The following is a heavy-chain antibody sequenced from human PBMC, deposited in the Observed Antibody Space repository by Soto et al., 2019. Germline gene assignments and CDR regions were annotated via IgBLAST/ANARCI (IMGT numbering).Heavy chain of an antibody. V-gene: IGHV2-5*02. Sequence: QITLKESGPTLVKATQTLTLTCTFSGFSLSTSGVGVGWIRQPPGKALEWLALIYWDDDKRYSPSLKSRLTITXDPSXNXLVLIMTNMDPVDTATYYCAHTQLNYYGSGTYYFDYWGQGTLVTVSS. D-gene: IGHD3-10*01. CDR2: IYWDDDK. J-gene: IGHJ4*02. CDR1: GFSLSTSGVG. CDR3: AHTQLNYYGSGTYYFDY.